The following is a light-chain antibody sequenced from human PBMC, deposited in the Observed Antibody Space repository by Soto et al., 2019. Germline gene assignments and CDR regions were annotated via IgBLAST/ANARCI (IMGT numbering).Light chain of an antibody. J-gene: IGKJ1*01. CDR3: QQSYSVPLT. CDR1: QRISTY. Sequence: DIQMTQSPSSLSASVGDRVTITCRASQRISTYLNWYQHKPGRAPKLLIYGASTLQSGVPSRFSGSGSGTDFSLTISSLQPEDFATYDCQQSYSVPLTFGQGTKVEIK. V-gene: IGKV1-39*01. CDR2: GAS.